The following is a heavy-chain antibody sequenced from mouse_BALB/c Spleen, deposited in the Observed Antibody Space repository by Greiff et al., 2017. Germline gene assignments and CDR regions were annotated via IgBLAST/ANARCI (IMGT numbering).Heavy chain of an antibody. D-gene: IGHD1-1*01. V-gene: IGHV2-9*02. Sequence: VKVVESGPGLVAPSQSLSITCTVSGFSLTSYGVHWVRQPPGKGLEWLGVIWAGGSTNYNSALMSRLSISKDNSKSQVFLKMNSLQTDDTAMYYCARAGITTVDYYAMDYWGQGTSVTVSS. CDR3: ARAGITTVDYYAMDY. CDR2: IWAGGST. CDR1: GFSLTSYG. J-gene: IGHJ4*01.